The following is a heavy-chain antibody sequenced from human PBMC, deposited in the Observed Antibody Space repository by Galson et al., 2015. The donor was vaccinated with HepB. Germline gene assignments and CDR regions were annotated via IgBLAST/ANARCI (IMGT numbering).Heavy chain of an antibody. V-gene: IGHV2-5*02. J-gene: IGHJ2*01. Sequence: PALVKPTQTLTLTCTFSGFSLTSDGVGVGWIRQPPGKALEWLALIYWDDDKRYSASLKNRLVITKDTSKNQVVLTMSNMDPADTATYYCVRRYCSGADCYLYWFFDPWGRGTLVSVSS. CDR3: VRRYCSGADCYLYWFFDP. CDR1: GFSLTSDGVG. D-gene: IGHD2-15*01. CDR2: IYWDDDK.